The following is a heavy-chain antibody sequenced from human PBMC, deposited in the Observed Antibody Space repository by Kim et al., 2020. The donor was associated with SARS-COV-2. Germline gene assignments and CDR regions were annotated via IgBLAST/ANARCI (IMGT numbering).Heavy chain of an antibody. D-gene: IGHD1-1*01. Sequence: SETLSLTCTVSGGSISSYYWSWIRQPPGKGLEWIGYIYYSGSTNYNPSLKSRVTISVDTSKNQFSLKLSSVTAADTAVYYCARDFPTGTFDYWGQGTLVTVSS. J-gene: IGHJ4*02. CDR1: GGSISSYY. V-gene: IGHV4-59*13. CDR2: IYYSGST. CDR3: ARDFPTGTFDY.